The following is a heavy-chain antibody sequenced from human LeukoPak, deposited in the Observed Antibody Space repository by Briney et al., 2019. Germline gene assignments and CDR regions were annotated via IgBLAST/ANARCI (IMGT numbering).Heavy chain of an antibody. D-gene: IGHD2-2*01. V-gene: IGHV3-30*18. Sequence: GGSLRLSCAASGFTFNNYGTHWVRQAPGKGLEWVAVISYDGRNIHYPDSVKGRFTISRDISTDTLWLQTDSLRTEDTAVYYCAKGPLRGTAAAIDYWGQGTLVTVSS. CDR1: GFTFNNYG. CDR3: AKGPLRGTAAAIDY. J-gene: IGHJ4*02. CDR2: ISYDGRNI.